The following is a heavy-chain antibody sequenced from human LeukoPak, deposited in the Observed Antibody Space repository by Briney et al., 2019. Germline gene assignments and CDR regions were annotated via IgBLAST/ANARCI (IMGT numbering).Heavy chain of an antibody. V-gene: IGHV3-48*03. Sequence: GGSLRLSCAASGFTSSSYEMNWVRQAPGKGLEWISHISVSGPTTYYADSVKGRFTISRDNAKNSLSLQMNSLRAEDTAVYYCARSGVRSYHGGYYPDCWGRGTLVTVSS. CDR2: ISVSGPTT. CDR3: ARSGVRSYHGGYYPDC. J-gene: IGHJ4*02. D-gene: IGHD3-22*01. CDR1: GFTSSSYE.